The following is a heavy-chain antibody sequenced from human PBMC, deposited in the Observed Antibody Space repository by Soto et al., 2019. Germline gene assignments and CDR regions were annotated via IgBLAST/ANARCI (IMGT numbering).Heavy chain of an antibody. CDR2: IWYDGSNK. CDR3: ARGEGMITFGGVISDY. CDR1: GFTFSSYG. Sequence: QVQLVESGGGVVQPGRSLRLSCAASGFTFSSYGMHWVRQAPGKGLEWVAVIWYDGSNKYYADSVKGRFTISRDNSKNSLYLQMNSLRPEDTAVYYCARGEGMITFGGVISDYWGQGTLVSVSS. J-gene: IGHJ4*02. V-gene: IGHV3-33*01. D-gene: IGHD3-16*01.